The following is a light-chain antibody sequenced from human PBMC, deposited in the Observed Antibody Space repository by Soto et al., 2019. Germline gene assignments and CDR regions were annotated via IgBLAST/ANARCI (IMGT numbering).Light chain of an antibody. V-gene: IGKV3-20*01. Sequence: VVLKQSPGTVSLSXGERVTLLCRARWSISPRFLPWYHRKPAKAPRVLXLGASSRATGIQERLSGSGSGKDFTLTISRLEPEDFAVYYCKQYGRSAPITFGQGTRLEIK. J-gene: IGKJ5*01. CDR3: KQYGRSAPIT. CDR1: WSISPRF. CDR2: GAS.